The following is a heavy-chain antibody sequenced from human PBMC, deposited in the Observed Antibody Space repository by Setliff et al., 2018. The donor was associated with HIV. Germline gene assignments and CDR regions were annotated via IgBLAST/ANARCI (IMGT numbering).Heavy chain of an antibody. CDR1: GASISSNSYY. D-gene: IGHD2-2*01. V-gene: IGHV4-39*07. CDR3: ARGRHIVVLPAAPGWDTFDI. CDR2: IYYNGNT. J-gene: IGHJ3*02. Sequence: SETLSLTCSVSGASISSNSYYWGWIRQPPGKGLEWVGSIYYNGNTFYNQSLQSRVTISLDTSKNQFSLELRSVTAADTAMYYCARGRHIVVLPAAPGWDTFDIWGQGTMVTVSS.